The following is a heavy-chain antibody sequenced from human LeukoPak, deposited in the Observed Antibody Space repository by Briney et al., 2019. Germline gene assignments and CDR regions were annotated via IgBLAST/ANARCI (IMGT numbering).Heavy chain of an antibody. J-gene: IGHJ5*02. CDR2: ICGSVSGSGDCT. CDR1: GFSFGSYA. CDR3: AKDLYSSGWYNGFFWFDP. D-gene: IGHD6-19*01. V-gene: IGHV3-23*01. Sequence: GGSLRLSCAASGFSFGSYAMSWVRQAAGKGLEWVSEICGSVSGSGDCTHYADSVKGRFTISRDNAKNSLYLQMNSLRAEDTALYYCAKDLYSSGWYNGFFWFDPWGQGTLVTVSS.